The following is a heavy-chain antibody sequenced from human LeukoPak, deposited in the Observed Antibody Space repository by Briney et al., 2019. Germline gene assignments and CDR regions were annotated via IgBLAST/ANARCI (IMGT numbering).Heavy chain of an antibody. J-gene: IGHJ4*02. CDR3: GKIVIMRFDF. CDR2: ISSSGSTI. Sequence: GGSLRLSCAASGFTFSDYYMSWLRQAPGKGLEWVSYISSSGSTIHYADSVKGRFTISRDNAKNSLYLQMNSLRAEDTAVAKCGKIVIMRFDFWGQGTLVTVSS. V-gene: IGHV3-11*04. CDR1: GFTFSDYY. D-gene: IGHD3-22*01.